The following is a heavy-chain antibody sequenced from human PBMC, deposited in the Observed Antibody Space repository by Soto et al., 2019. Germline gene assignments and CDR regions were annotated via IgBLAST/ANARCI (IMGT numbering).Heavy chain of an antibody. Sequence: VSLRLSCAASGFTVSRTYMTWVRQAPGKGLEWVSVIYSAGNTYYADSVKGRFTISRDNSRNTVYLQMNSLRAEDTAIYYCARDSRYVGDNYGLDHWGQGSLVTVSS. CDR2: IYSAGNT. CDR1: GFTVSRTY. J-gene: IGHJ4*02. CDR3: ARDSRYVGDNYGLDH. D-gene: IGHD3-16*01. V-gene: IGHV3-53*01.